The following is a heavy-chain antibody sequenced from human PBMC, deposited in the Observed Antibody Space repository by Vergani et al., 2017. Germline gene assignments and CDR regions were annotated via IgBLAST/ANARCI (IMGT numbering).Heavy chain of an antibody. CDR1: GFTFSDYY. CDR3: ARDIVGALSAFVY. J-gene: IGHJ4*02. Sequence: QVQLVESGGGLVKPGGSLRLSCAASGFTFSDYYMSWIRQAPGKGLEWVSYISSSSSYTNYADSVKGRFTISRDNAKNSLYLQMNSLRAEDTAVYYCARDIVGALSAFVYWGQGTLVTVSS. CDR2: ISSSSSYT. V-gene: IGHV3-11*06. D-gene: IGHD1-26*01.